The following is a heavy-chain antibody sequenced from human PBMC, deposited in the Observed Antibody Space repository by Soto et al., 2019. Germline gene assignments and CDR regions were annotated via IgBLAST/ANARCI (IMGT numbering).Heavy chain of an antibody. CDR1: GFTFSSYA. CDR3: AKEYYDFWSGYYTGPSFDY. CDR2: ISGSGGST. J-gene: IGHJ4*02. Sequence: GGSLRLSCAASGFTFSSYAMSWVRQAPGKGLEWVSAISGSGGSTYYADSVKGRFTISRDNSKNTLYLQMNSLRAEDTAVYYCAKEYYDFWSGYYTGPSFDYWGQGTLVTVSS. D-gene: IGHD3-3*01. V-gene: IGHV3-23*01.